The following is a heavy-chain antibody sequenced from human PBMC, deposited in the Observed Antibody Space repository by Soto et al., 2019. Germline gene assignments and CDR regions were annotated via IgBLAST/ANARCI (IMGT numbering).Heavy chain of an antibody. CDR1: GFTFSNYG. D-gene: IGHD6-19*01. CDR2: ISYDGSHK. J-gene: IGHJ6*02. V-gene: IGHV3-30*18. CDR3: VKDGSSGWPYFYDMDV. Sequence: PEGSLRLSCAASGFTFSNYGMHWIRQAPGKGLEWVAVISYDGSHKYYADSVKGRFTISRDNSKNTLYLQMSSLRAEDTAVYYCVKDGSSGWPYFYDMDVWGQGTTVTVSS.